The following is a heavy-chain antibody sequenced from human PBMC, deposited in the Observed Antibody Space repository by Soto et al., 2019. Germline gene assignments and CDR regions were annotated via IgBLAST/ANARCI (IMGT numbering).Heavy chain of an antibody. Sequence: GGSLRLSCAASGFTFSSYGMHWVRQAPGKGLEWVAVIWYDGSNKYYADSVKGRFTISRDNSKSTLYLQMNSLRAEDTAVYYCARYEVAWELNYISYGMDVWGQGTTVTFSS. CDR1: GFTFSSYG. D-gene: IGHD1-26*01. J-gene: IGHJ6*01. CDR3: ARYEVAWELNYISYGMDV. V-gene: IGHV3-33*01. CDR2: IWYDGSNK.